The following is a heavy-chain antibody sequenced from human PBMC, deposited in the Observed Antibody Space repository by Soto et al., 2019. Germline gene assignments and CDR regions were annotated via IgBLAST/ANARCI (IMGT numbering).Heavy chain of an antibody. CDR2: IKQDGSEK. Sequence: EVQLVESGGGLVQPGGSLRLSCAASGFTFSRYWMSWVRQAPGKGLEWVANIKQDGSEKYYVDSVKGRFTISRDNVKNSLYLQMNSLRAEDTDVYYCARGDSGYNDWAYYYYGIDVWGQGTTVTVSS. D-gene: IGHD5-12*01. V-gene: IGHV3-7*03. CDR1: GFTFSRYW. CDR3: ARGDSGYNDWAYYYYGIDV. J-gene: IGHJ6*02.